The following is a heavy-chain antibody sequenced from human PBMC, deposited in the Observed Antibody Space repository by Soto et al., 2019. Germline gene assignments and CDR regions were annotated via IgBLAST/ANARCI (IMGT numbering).Heavy chain of an antibody. CDR3: ARDPQGDGPNYDY. CDR2: ISGANGHT. D-gene: IGHD2-21*01. V-gene: IGHV1-3*01. Sequence: QVQLVQSGAEVMQPGASVKVSCKASGYIFSAYTMNWVRQAPGQGLEWMGWISGANGHTKSSQKFSGRVTFSGDTSASTAYMELSNLRSDDTAIYYCARDPQGDGPNYDYWGQGTLVTVSS. J-gene: IGHJ4*02. CDR1: GYIFSAYT.